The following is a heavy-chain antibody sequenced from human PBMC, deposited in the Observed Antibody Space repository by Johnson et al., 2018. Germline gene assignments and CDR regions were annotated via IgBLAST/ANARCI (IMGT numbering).Heavy chain of an antibody. CDR3: AKDRSGGVDVPSEYFQH. D-gene: IGHD4-23*01. CDR2: MSYDATSK. Sequence: QVQLWESGGGVVQPGRSLRLCCAASGFTFTFYAMHWVRQAPGRGLEWVAIMSYDATSKYYADSVKGRFTISRDNSKNTLYLQMNSLRPEDTAVYYCAKDRSGGVDVPSEYFQHWGQGTLVTVSS. V-gene: IGHV3-30-3*01. CDR1: GFTFTFYA. J-gene: IGHJ1*01.